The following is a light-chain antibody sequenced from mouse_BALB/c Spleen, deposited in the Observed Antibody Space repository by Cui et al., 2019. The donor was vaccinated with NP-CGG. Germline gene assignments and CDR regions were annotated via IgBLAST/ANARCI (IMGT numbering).Light chain of an antibody. CDR3: ALWYSNLI. CDR2: GTN. J-gene: IGLJ3*01. CDR1: TGAITTSND. Sequence: QAVVTQESALTTSPGETVTLTCRSSTGAITTSNDDNVVQEKADHLFTVLIGGTNNQAAGVPARFSGSLIGDKAALTITGAQTEDEAIYFCALWYSNLIFGSGTTVTVL. V-gene: IGLV1*01.